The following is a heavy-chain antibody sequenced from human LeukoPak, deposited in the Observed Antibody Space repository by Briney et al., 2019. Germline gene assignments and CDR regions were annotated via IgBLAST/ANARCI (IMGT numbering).Heavy chain of an antibody. V-gene: IGHV3-30-3*01. J-gene: IGHJ4*02. CDR2: ISYDGSNK. D-gene: IGHD5-24*01. Sequence: GRSLRLSCAASGFTFSSYTMHWVRQAPGKGLEWVALISYDGSNKYYVDSVKGRFTISRDNSKNTLYLQMNSLRAEDTAVYYCARDPLQMATITRTFDYWGQGTLVTVSS. CDR3: ARDPLQMATITRTFDY. CDR1: GFTFSSYT.